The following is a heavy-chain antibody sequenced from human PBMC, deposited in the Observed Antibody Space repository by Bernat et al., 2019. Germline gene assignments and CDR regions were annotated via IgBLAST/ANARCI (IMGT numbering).Heavy chain of an antibody. V-gene: IGHV3-30*18. CDR3: AKDPCIGNTCRHFCLYSYYYMDV. CDR2: TSYDGSNT. CDR1: GFTFNSYG. J-gene: IGHJ6*03. D-gene: IGHD2/OR15-2a*01. Sequence: QVQLVESGGGVVQPGRSLRLSCAASGFTFNSYGMHLVRQAPGKGLEWVAVTSYDGSNTYYADSVKSRFTMSRDNSPNTLCLQMNSLRAEDTAVYFCAKDPCIGNTCRHFCLYSYYYMDVWGKGTPVTVSS.